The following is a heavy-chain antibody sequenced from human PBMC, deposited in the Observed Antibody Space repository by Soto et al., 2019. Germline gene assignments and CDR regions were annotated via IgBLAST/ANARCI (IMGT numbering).Heavy chain of an antibody. D-gene: IGHD3-10*01. V-gene: IGHV2-5*02. Sequence: QITLKESGPTLVKPTQTLTLTCTFSGFSLSTSGVGVGWIRQPPGKALEWLALIYWDDDKRYSPSLKSRLTITKDTSKNQVVLTMTNMDPVDTAPYYCAQTWFGEALDAFDIWGQGTMVTVSS. CDR3: AQTWFGEALDAFDI. J-gene: IGHJ3*02. CDR2: IYWDDDK. CDR1: GFSLSTSGVG.